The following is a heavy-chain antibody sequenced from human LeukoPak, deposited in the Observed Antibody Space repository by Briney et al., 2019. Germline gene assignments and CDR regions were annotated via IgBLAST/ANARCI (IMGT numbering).Heavy chain of an antibody. J-gene: IGHJ5*02. CDR2: MNPNSGNT. V-gene: IGHV1-8*01. CDR3: ARRIAKPTSKFDP. D-gene: IGHD6-13*01. CDR1: GYTFTSYD. Sequence: GASVKVSCKASGYTFTSYDINWVRQATGQGLEWMGWMNPNSGNTGYAQKFQGRVTMTRNTSISTAYMELSRLRSDDTAVYYCARRIAKPTSKFDPWGQGTLVTVSS.